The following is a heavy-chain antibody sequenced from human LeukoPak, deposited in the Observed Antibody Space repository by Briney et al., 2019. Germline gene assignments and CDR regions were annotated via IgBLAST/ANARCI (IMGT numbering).Heavy chain of an antibody. CDR3: AKDRELLWFGKAHDAFDI. D-gene: IGHD3-10*01. CDR2: ISSSSSYI. CDR1: GFTFSSYS. Sequence: PGGSLRLFCAASGFTFSSYSMNWVRQAPGKGLEWVSSISSSSSYIYYADSVKGRFTISRDNSKNTLYLQMNSLRAEDTAVYYCAKDRELLWFGKAHDAFDIWGQGTMVTVSS. J-gene: IGHJ3*02. V-gene: IGHV3-21*04.